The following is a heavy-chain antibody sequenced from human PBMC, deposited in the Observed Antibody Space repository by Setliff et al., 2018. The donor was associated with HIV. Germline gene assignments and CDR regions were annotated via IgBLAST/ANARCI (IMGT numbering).Heavy chain of an antibody. V-gene: IGHV2-5*02. CDR1: GFSLSTNGVG. D-gene: IGHD3-10*01. Sequence: SGPTLVNPTQTLTLTCTFSGFSLSTNGVGVGWIRQPPGKALEWLALIYWDADKRYSPSLKSRLTITKDTSKNQVVLTLTNMDPVDTATYYCAHACYYGSGVVSGYFDYWGQGTLVTVSS. CDR2: IYWDADK. J-gene: IGHJ4*02. CDR3: AHACYYGSGVVSGYFDY.